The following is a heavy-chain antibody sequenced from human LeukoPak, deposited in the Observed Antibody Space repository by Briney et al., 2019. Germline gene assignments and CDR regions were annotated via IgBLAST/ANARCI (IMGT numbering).Heavy chain of an antibody. V-gene: IGHV3-23*01. Sequence: GGSLRLSCAASGFTFSSYAMSWVRQAPGKGLEWVSTLSGSGGNTYYADSVKGRVTIPRDNSKNTLYLQMNSLRAEDTAVYHCAKGSYYYDSADYFDYWGQGTLVTVSS. CDR1: GFTFSSYA. J-gene: IGHJ4*02. D-gene: IGHD3-22*01. CDR3: AKGSYYYDSADYFDY. CDR2: LSGSGGNT.